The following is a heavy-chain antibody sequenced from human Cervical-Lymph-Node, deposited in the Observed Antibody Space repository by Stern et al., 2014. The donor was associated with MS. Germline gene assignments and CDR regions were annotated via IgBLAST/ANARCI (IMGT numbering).Heavy chain of an antibody. V-gene: IGHV4-59*01. CDR1: GGSISSYY. J-gene: IGHJ2*01. CDR2: IYYSGST. CDR3: ARGRSSGWYQTNWYFNL. D-gene: IGHD6-19*01. Sequence: VQLVESGPGLVKPSETLSLTCTVSGGSISSYYWSWIRQPPGKGLAWIWYIYYSGSTKYNPSLKSRVSISVDTSKNQFSLKLSSVTAADTAVYYCARGRSSGWYQTNWYFNLWGRGPLVTVSS.